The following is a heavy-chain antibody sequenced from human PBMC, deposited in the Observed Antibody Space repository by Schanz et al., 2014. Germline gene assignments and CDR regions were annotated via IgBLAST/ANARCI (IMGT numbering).Heavy chain of an antibody. CDR3: ARDGDFDY. J-gene: IGHJ4*02. V-gene: IGHV3-33*08. CDR2: IWYDGSNK. Sequence: PGGSLRLSCAASGFTFSDHFMDWVRQAPGKGLEWVAIIWYDGSNKYYADSVKGRFTISRDNSKNTLFLQMSSLRAEDTAVYYCARDGDFDYWGQGTLVTVSS. CDR1: GFTFSDHF.